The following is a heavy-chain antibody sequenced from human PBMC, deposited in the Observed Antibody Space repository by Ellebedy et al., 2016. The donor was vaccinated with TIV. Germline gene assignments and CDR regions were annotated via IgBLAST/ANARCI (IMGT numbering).Heavy chain of an antibody. CDR3: ARGGYDFWSGYYFGYWFDP. CDR2: IYYSGST. D-gene: IGHD3-3*01. J-gene: IGHJ5*02. Sequence: SETLSLXXTVSGGSISSRSHYWGWIRQPPGKGLEWIGSIYYSGSTYYNPSLKSRGTISVDTSKNQFSLKLNSVTAADTAVYYCARGGYDFWSGYYFGYWFDPWGQGTLVTVSS. V-gene: IGHV4-39*01. CDR1: GGSISSRSHY.